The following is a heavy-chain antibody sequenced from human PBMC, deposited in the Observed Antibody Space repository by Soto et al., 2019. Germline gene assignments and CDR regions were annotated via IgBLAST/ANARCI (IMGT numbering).Heavy chain of an antibody. V-gene: IGHV1-69*05. Sequence: GASVKVSCKASGGTFSTYGMNRVRLAPGQGLEWMGGIIPKFGTTNYAQKFQGRVTISRDNSKNTLDLQMSSLRAEDTGVYYCVRDDFGLGLDYWGLGTLVTVSS. J-gene: IGHJ4*02. CDR2: IIPKFGTT. CDR1: GGTFSTYG. CDR3: VRDDFGLGLDY. D-gene: IGHD1-26*01.